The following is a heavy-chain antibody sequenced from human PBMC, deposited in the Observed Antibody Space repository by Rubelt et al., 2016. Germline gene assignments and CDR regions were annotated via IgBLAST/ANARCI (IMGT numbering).Heavy chain of an antibody. CDR3: ARVPEICSGSSCFAGGFDV. J-gene: IGHJ4*02. Sequence: GWIGEINHSGSTNYNPSLKSRVTISVDTSKNQFSLKLASVTAADTAVYYCARVPEICSGSSCFAGGFDVWGQGTLVTVSS. CDR2: INHSGST. D-gene: IGHD2-15*01. V-gene: IGHV4-34*01.